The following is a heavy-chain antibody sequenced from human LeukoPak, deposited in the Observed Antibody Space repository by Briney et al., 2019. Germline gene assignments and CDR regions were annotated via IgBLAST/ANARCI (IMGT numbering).Heavy chain of an antibody. CDR1: GGSISSYY. J-gene: IGHJ4*02. V-gene: IGHV4-59*01. CDR2: IYYSGST. CDR3: ARDTSSGYSDY. D-gene: IGHD3-22*01. Sequence: SETLSLTCTVSGGSISSYYWSWIRQPPGKGLEWIGYIYYSGSTNYNPSLKSRVTISVDTSKNQFSLKLSSVTAADTAVYYCARDTSSGYSDYWGQGNLVTVSS.